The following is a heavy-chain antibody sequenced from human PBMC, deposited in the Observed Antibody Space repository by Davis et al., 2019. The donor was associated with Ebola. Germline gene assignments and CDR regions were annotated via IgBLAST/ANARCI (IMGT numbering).Heavy chain of an antibody. D-gene: IGHD5-12*01. J-gene: IGHJ4*02. Sequence: SVPVSCKASGYTFTSYYMHWVRQAPGQGLEWMGIINPSGGSTSYAQKFQGRVTMTRDTSTSTVYMELSSLRSEDTAVYYCARETYSGYGLDYWGQGTLVTVSS. CDR2: INPSGGST. CDR3: ARETYSGYGLDY. V-gene: IGHV1-46*03. CDR1: GYTFTSYY.